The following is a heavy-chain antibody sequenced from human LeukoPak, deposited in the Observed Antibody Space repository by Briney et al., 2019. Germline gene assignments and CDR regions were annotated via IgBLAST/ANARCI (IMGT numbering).Heavy chain of an antibody. CDR1: GRSISDHY. Sequence: PSETLSLTCIVSGRSISDHYWSWIRQPPGKGLDWIGHISYSGRTNYNPSLKSRVTISLDTSRNQFSLKLTSVTAAGTAVYYCARVFSDSSGYPFDNWGQGTLVTVSS. V-gene: IGHV4-59*11. D-gene: IGHD3-22*01. CDR3: ARVFSDSSGYPFDN. CDR2: ISYSGRT. J-gene: IGHJ4*02.